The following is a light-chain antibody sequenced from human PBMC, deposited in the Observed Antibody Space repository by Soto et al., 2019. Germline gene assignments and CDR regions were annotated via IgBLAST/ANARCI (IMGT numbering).Light chain of an antibody. CDR3: QQYASSPLT. CDR2: GAS. CDR1: QSVAKNY. Sequence: EIVLTQSPGTLSSSPGERASLSCRASQSVAKNYLAWYQQKPGQALRLLISGASSRATGIPDRFSGSGSGTDFTLTVSRLEAEDFAVYFCQQYASSPLTFGGGTRVEIK. J-gene: IGKJ4*01. V-gene: IGKV3-20*01.